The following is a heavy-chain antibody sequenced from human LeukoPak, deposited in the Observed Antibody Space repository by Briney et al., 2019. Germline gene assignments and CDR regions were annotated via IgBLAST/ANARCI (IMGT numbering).Heavy chain of an antibody. CDR1: GYTFTSYD. J-gene: IGHJ6*02. V-gene: IGHV1-8*01. Sequence: GASVKVSCKASGYTFTSYDINWVRQATGQGLEWMGWMNPNSGNTGYAQKFQGRVTMTRNTSISTAYMELSSLRSEDTAVYYCARGKGPHYGSGARDYYYYGTDVWGQGTTVTVSS. D-gene: IGHD3-10*01. CDR3: ARGKGPHYGSGARDYYYYGTDV. CDR2: MNPNSGNT.